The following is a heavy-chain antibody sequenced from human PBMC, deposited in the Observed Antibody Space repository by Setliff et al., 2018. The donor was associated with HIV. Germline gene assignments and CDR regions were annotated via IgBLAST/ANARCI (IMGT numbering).Heavy chain of an antibody. V-gene: IGHV4-34*01. D-gene: IGHD1-26*01. J-gene: IGHJ6*03. CDR2: INHSGST. Sequence: SETLSLTCAVFGGSFTDYYWIWIRQPPGKGLEWIGEINHSGSTHYNPSLKSRFIISVDTSKNRFSLKVDSMTAADTAVYYCARGARLLAAYSDRWDYFYMAVWGKGTTVTVSS. CDR3: ARGARLLAAYSDRWDYFYMAV. CDR1: GGSFTDYY.